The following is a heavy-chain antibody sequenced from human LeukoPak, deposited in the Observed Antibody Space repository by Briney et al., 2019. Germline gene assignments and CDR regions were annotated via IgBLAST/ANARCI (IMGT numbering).Heavy chain of an antibody. J-gene: IGHJ4*02. V-gene: IGHV3-23*01. CDR2: ISNSGGSA. D-gene: IGHD3-16*02. CDR3: AKGLRLGELSSGFDY. Sequence: PGGSLRLSCGASGFTFSNYAMSWVRQAPGKGLEWGSGISNSGGSAYYADSVKGRFTISRDNSRNTLYLQMNSLRAEDTALHYCAKGLRLGELSSGFDYWGQGTLVTVSS. CDR1: GFTFSNYA.